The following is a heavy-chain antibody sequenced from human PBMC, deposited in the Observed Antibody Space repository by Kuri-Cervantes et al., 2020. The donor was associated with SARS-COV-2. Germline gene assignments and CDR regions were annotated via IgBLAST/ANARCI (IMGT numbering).Heavy chain of an antibody. CDR3: ARSAATGFRLMDV. J-gene: IGHJ6*03. D-gene: IGHD6-13*01. Sequence: LRLSCTVSGDSITSGGYHWTWIRQPPGKGLEWIGYIYYSASTYYNPSLKSRVTIGVDASQNQISLKLRSVTAADTAVYYCARSAATGFRLMDVWGNGTTVTVSS. CDR1: GDSITSGGYH. V-gene: IGHV4-31*03. CDR2: IYYSAST.